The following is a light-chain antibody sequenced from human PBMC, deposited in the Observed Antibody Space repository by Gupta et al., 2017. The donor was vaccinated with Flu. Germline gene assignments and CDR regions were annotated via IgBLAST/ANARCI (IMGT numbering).Light chain of an antibody. CDR3: QVWITSSDRHCV. J-gene: IGLJ1*01. CDR2: GDS. CDR1: NIRLKG. Sequence: QTARSSGGGNNIRLKGVHWYQQKPGQAPVLVVDGDSDRPSGIPERVSGSNSGNTATLTISRVEAGDEADDYCQVWITSSDRHCVFGTGTKVTVL. V-gene: IGLV3-21*02.